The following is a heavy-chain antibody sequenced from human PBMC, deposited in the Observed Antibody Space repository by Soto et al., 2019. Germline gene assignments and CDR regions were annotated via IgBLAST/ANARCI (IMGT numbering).Heavy chain of an antibody. J-gene: IGHJ4*02. D-gene: IGHD6-19*01. V-gene: IGHV2-5*02. CDR2: IYWDDDK. CDR1: GFSLGTRGVG. CDR3: ARDSSGWYGFDY. Sequence: QITLKESGPTLVKPTQTLTLTCTFSGFSLGTRGVGVGWIRQPPGKALEWLVLIYWDDDKRYSPSLKSRLTILKXXSKNQVVLTMTNMDPVDSATYFCARDSSGWYGFDYWGQGMLVTVTS.